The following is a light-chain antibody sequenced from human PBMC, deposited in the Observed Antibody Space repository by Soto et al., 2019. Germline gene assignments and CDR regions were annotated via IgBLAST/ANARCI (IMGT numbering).Light chain of an antibody. CDR1: SSDVGGYNY. Sequence: ALTQPRSVSGSPGQSVTISCTGTSSDVGGYNYVSWYQQHPGKAPKLMIYDVSKRPSGVPDRFSGSKSGNTASLTISGLQAEDDADYYCCSYAGSVVFGGGTQLTVL. V-gene: IGLV2-11*01. J-gene: IGLJ2*01. CDR3: CSYAGSVV. CDR2: DVS.